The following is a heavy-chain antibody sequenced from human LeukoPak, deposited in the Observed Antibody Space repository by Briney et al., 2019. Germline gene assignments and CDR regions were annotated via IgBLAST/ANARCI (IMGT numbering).Heavy chain of an antibody. CDR1: GYSFSSYW. J-gene: IGHJ6*03. V-gene: IGHV5-51*01. CDR2: IYPGDSDT. CDR3: ARRAHPSYYYYMDV. Sequence: GESLQISCKGSGYSFSSYWIGWERQMPGKGLEWMGIIYPGDSDTRYSPSFQGQVTISADKSISTAYLQWSSLKASDTAMYYCARRAHPSYYYYMDVWGKGTTVTVSS.